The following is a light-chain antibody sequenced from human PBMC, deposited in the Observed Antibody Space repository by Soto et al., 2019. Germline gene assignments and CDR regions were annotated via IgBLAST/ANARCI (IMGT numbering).Light chain of an antibody. J-gene: IGLJ1*01. CDR3: RSYPSSSSYV. V-gene: IGLV2-14*01. CDR2: DVS. Sequence: QSALTQPASVSGSPGQSITISFTGTSSDVGGYNYVSWYQQHPGQDPKLMIYDVSNRPSGVSNRFSGSKSGNTASLTISGLQAEDDADYYCRSYPSSSSYVFGTGTKLTVL. CDR1: SSDVGGYNY.